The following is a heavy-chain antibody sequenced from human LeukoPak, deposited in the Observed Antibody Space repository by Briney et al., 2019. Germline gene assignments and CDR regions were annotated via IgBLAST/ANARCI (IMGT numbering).Heavy chain of an antibody. J-gene: IGHJ4*02. Sequence: SETLSLTCTVSGGSISSYYWSWIRQPPGKGLEWLGSIYYSGSTYYNPSLKSRVAISVYTSKNQFSLKLSSVTAADTAVYYCASLSVASYYYDSSGYLDYWGQGTLVTVSS. V-gene: IGHV4-59*05. D-gene: IGHD3-22*01. CDR1: GGSISSYY. CDR3: ASLSVASYYYDSSGYLDY. CDR2: IYYSGST.